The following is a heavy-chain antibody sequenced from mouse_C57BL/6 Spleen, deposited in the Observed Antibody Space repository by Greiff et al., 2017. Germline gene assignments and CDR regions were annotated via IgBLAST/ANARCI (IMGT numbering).Heavy chain of an antibody. D-gene: IGHD2-5*01. Sequence: VQLQQSGAELVKPGASVKISCKASGYAFSSYWMNWVKQRPGKGLEWIGQIYPGDGDTNYNGKFKGKATLTADKSSSTAYMQLSSLTSEDSAVYFCARTYSNYGDYAMDYWGQGTSVTVSS. V-gene: IGHV1-80*01. J-gene: IGHJ4*01. CDR1: GYAFSSYW. CDR3: ARTYSNYGDYAMDY. CDR2: IYPGDGDT.